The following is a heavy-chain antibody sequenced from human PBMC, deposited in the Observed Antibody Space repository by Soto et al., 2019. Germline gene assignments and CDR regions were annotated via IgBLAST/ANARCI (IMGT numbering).Heavy chain of an antibody. J-gene: IGHJ6*02. CDR3: AAAVTAGTYYNYGLDV. CDR2: IIPASDTE. D-gene: IGHD6-25*01. CDR1: GGTFGTYG. V-gene: IGHV1-69*14. Sequence: QVHLVQSGAEVKKPGSSVNISCKASGGTFGTYGLNWVRQFPGQGLEWMGGIIPASDTENYAQKFQGKVTSTADKSTNIANTQMDSLTSDDPAVYYGAAAVTAGTYYNYGLDVWGQGTTVTVS.